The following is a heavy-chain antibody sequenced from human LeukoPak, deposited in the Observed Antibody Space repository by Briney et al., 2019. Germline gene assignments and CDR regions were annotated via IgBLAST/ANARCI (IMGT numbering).Heavy chain of an antibody. J-gene: IGHJ4*02. CDR1: GGTFSSYA. CDR2: IIPIFGTA. D-gene: IGHD3-22*01. V-gene: IGHV1-69*13. CDR3: ARTSSYDSSDYFRGYFDY. Sequence: SVKVSCKASGGTFSSYAISWVRQAPGQGLEWMGGIIPIFGTANYAQKFQGRVTITADESTSTAYMELSSLRSEDTAVYYCARTSSYDSSDYFRGYFDYWGQGTLVTVSS.